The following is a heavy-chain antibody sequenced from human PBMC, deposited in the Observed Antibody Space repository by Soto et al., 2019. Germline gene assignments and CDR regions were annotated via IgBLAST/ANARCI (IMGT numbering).Heavy chain of an antibody. J-gene: IGHJ4*02. CDR1: GGSISGHS. Sequence: SETLSLTCTVSGGSISGHSWIWIRQPAGKGLEWVGHIYPSGSTSYNSSLKSRVTMSLDTSNNQFFLNLTSVTTADTAVFFCVRGRSYSVYDVWGPGILVTVSS. V-gene: IGHV4-4*07. CDR3: VRGRSYSVYDV. D-gene: IGHD5-12*01. CDR2: IYPSGST.